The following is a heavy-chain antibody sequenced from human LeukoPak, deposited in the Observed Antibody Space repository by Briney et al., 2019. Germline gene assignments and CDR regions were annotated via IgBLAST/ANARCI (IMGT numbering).Heavy chain of an antibody. D-gene: IGHD3-10*01. V-gene: IGHV3-23*01. CDR3: ARDRGMVRGVTFDY. Sequence: GGSLRLSCAASGFTFSSYGMSWVRQAPGKGLEWVSAISGSGGSTYYADSVKGRFTTSRDNSKNTLYLQMNSLRAEDTAVYYCARDRGMVRGVTFDYWGQGTLVTVSS. J-gene: IGHJ4*02. CDR2: ISGSGGST. CDR1: GFTFSSYG.